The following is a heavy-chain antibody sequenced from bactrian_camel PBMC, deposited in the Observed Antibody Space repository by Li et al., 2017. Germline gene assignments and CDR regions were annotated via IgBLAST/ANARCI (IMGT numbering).Heavy chain of an antibody. J-gene: IGHJ6*01. V-gene: IGHV3S40*01. CDR3: AAGGPGTGGGLRLFFTGRPFGA. CDR1: GFTFSSYD. CDR2: ISIGGGST. D-gene: IGHD1*01. Sequence: VQLVESGGGLVQPGGSLRLSCAASGFTFSSYDMSWVRQAPGMGLEWVSRISIGGGSTYYADSVKGRFTISRDNAKNTVDLQMNNLQPEDTAMYYCAAGGPGTGGGLRLFFTGRPFGAWGQGTQVTVSS.